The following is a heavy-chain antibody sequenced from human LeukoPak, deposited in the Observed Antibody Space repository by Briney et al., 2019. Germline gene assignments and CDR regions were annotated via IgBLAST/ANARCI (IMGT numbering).Heavy chain of an antibody. CDR2: ISGSGGST. D-gene: IGHD5-18*01. V-gene: IGHV3-23*01. CDR1: GFTFSSYA. CDR3: AKGDSYGFDY. Sequence: PGGSLRLSCAASGFTFSSYAMSWVRQAPGRGLGWVSAISGSGGSTYYADSVKGRFTISRDNSKNTLYLQMNSLRAEDTAVYYCAKGDSYGFDYWGQGSLVTVSS. J-gene: IGHJ4*02.